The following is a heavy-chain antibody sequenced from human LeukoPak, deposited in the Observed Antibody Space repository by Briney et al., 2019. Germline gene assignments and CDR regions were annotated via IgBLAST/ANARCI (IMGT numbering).Heavy chain of an antibody. J-gene: IGHJ4*02. CDR2: IYYSGST. CDR3: ARVNINNWHSCDY. V-gene: IGHV4-59*01. CDR1: GGSISSYY. D-gene: IGHD1-1*01. Sequence: SETLSLTCTVSGGSISSYYWSWIRQPPGKGLEWIGYIYYSGSTNYNPSLKSRVTISVDTSKNQFSLKLSSVTAADAAVYYCARVNINNWHSCDYWGQGTLVTVSS.